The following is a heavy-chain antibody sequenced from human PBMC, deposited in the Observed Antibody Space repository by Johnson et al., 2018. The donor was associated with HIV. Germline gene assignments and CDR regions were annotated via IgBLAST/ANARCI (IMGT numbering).Heavy chain of an antibody. Sequence: QMQLVESGGGVVQPGGSLRHSCEASRFTFSSYGMHWVRQAPGKGLEWVAVISSDGTNTYYTDSVKGRFTIFRDNSKNTVYLETNSLRPEDTAVYYCAKWKYCSGDNCYSEFGVFDDAFDIWGQGTMVTVSS. CDR1: RFTFSSYG. CDR3: AKWKYCSGDNCYSEFGVFDDAFDI. D-gene: IGHD2-15*01. CDR2: ISSDGTNT. V-gene: IGHV3-30*19. J-gene: IGHJ3*02.